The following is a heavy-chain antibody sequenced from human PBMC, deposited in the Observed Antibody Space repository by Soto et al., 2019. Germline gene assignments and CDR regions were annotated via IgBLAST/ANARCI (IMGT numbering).Heavy chain of an antibody. CDR3: AGEAGSGDYFDY. CDR2: IFYSGGT. Sequence: QVQLQESGTGLVKPSQTLSLTCTVSGGSISSTGYFWTWIRQHPGKGLEWIGYIFYSGGTFHNPSLKSRVTISVDTSKNQFSLELSSVTAADTAVYYCAGEAGSGDYFDYWGQGTLVTVSS. V-gene: IGHV4-31*03. D-gene: IGHD1-26*01. CDR1: GGSISSTGYF. J-gene: IGHJ4*02.